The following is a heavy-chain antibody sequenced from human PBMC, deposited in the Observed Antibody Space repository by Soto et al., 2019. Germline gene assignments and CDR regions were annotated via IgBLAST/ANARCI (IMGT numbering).Heavy chain of an antibody. V-gene: IGHV1-18*01. J-gene: IGHJ4*02. CDR1: GYTFTSYA. D-gene: IGHD3-22*01. Sequence: GASVKVSCKASGYTFTSYAMHWVRQAPGQRLEWMGWISAYNGNTNYAQKLQGRVTMTTDTSTSIAYMELRSLRSDDTAVYYCARDLLTSSGYYYIYWGQGTLVTVSS. CDR3: ARDLLTSSGYYYIY. CDR2: ISAYNGNT.